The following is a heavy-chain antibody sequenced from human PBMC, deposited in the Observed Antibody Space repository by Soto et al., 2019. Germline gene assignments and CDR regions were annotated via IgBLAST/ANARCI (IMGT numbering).Heavy chain of an antibody. CDR3: ARSVGAIRNLFEP. V-gene: IGHV6-1*01. J-gene: IGHJ5*02. Sequence: SQTLSLTCAISGDSVSSNSDSWNWIRQSPSRGLEWLGRTYYRSKWYYDYAVSVKSRITVNPDTSKNQFSLQLNSVTPEDTAVYYCARSVGAIRNLFEPWGQGTPVTVS. D-gene: IGHD1-26*01. CDR2: TYYRSKWYY. CDR1: GDSVSSNSDS.